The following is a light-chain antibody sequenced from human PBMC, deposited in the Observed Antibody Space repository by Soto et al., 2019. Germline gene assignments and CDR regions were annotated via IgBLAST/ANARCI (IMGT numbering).Light chain of an antibody. Sequence: DIQMTQSPSTLSASVGDRVTITCRASQSIDTWLAWYQQKPGEVPKVLIYKVSNLQRGVPSRFSGSGSGTEFTLTIRGLQPDDFATYYCQHYKFFPWTFGQGTRVEIK. CDR2: KVS. CDR3: QHYKFFPWT. V-gene: IGKV1-5*03. CDR1: QSIDTW. J-gene: IGKJ1*01.